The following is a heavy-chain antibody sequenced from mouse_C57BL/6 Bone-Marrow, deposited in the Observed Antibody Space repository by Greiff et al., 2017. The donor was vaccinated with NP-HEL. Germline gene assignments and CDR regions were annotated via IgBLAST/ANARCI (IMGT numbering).Heavy chain of an antibody. J-gene: IGHJ4*01. Sequence: EVQLQQSGAELVRPGASVKLSCTASGFNIKDDYMHWVKQRPEQGLEWIGWIDPENGDTEYASKFQGKATITADTSSNTAYLQLSSLTSEDTAVYYCTTRRLDAMDYWGQGTSVTVSS. CDR2: IDPENGDT. D-gene: IGHD3-2*02. CDR3: TTRRLDAMDY. CDR1: GFNIKDDY. V-gene: IGHV14-4*01.